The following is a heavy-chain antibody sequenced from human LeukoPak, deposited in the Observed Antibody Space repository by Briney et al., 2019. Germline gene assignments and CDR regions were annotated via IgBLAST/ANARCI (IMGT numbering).Heavy chain of an antibody. V-gene: IGHV3-21*01. J-gene: IGHJ4*02. CDR3: ARDSYGEFDY. Sequence: GGSLRLSCAASGFAFSTYALNWVRQAPGKGLEWVSSISSSSSYIYYADSVKGRFTISRDNAKNSLYLQMNSLRAEDTAVYYCARDSYGEFDYWGQGTLVTVSS. CDR1: GFAFSTYA. D-gene: IGHD4-17*01. CDR2: ISSSSSYI.